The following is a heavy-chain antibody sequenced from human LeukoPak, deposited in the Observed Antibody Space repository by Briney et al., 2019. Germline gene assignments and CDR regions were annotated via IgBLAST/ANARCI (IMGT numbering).Heavy chain of an antibody. V-gene: IGHV1-2*06. CDR1: GYTFIGHY. CDR3: ARTLYYYDSSGYYLYGMDV. CDR2: INPNTGVT. J-gene: IGHJ6*02. D-gene: IGHD3-22*01. Sequence: GASVKVSCKASGYTFIGHYLHWVRQAPGQGLEWMGRINPNTGVTQYTENFQGRVTMTRNTSISTAYMELSSLRSEDTAVYYCARTLYYYDSSGYYLYGMDVWGQGTTVTVSS.